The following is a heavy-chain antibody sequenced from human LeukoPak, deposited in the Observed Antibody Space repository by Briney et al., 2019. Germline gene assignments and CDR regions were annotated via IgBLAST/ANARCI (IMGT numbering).Heavy chain of an antibody. J-gene: IGHJ4*02. V-gene: IGHV4-59*11. CDR2: IFQTETT. CDR3: ARGGDISALLDY. D-gene: IGHD3-22*01. Sequence: SESLSLTCTVSGGSISSLYWNWIRQPPGKGLEWIGYIFQTETTNYNPSLKDRATISGDMSKNQYSLRLTSVTAADTAVYYCARGGDISALLDYWGQGTLVTVSS. CDR1: GGSISSLY.